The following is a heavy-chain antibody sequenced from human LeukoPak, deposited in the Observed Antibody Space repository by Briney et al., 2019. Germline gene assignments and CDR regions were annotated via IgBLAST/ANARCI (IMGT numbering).Heavy chain of an antibody. CDR1: GYTFTNYY. J-gene: IGHJ4*02. CDR3: ARQRGSYSFDY. Sequence: ASVKVSCKASGYTFTNYYMHWVRLAPGQGLEWMGIINPSGDATSYAQKFQGRVTMTRDTSTSTVYMELSSLRSEDTAMYFCARQRGSYSFDYWGQGTLVAVSS. CDR2: INPSGDAT. V-gene: IGHV1-46*03. D-gene: IGHD1-26*01.